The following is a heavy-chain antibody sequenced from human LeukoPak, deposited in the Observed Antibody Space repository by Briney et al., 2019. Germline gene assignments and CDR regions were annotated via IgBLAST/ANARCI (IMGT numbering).Heavy chain of an antibody. D-gene: IGHD2-2*01. Sequence: SVKVSCKASGGTFSSYAISRVRQAPGQGLEWMGGIIPIFGTANYAQKFQGRVTITADKSTSTAYMELSSLRSEDTAVYYCAKDRGRKTSDIVVVPACMDVWGKGTTVTVSS. CDR1: GGTFSSYA. V-gene: IGHV1-69*06. CDR3: AKDRGRKTSDIVVVPACMDV. J-gene: IGHJ6*04. CDR2: IIPIFGTA.